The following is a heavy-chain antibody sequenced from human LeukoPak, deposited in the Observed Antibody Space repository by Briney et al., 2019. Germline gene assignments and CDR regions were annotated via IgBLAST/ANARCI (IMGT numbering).Heavy chain of an antibody. V-gene: IGHV3-23*01. D-gene: IGHD1-26*01. CDR1: GFTFGFFA. CDR3: AKARGATVNDPVDY. CDR2: FGGAGRGST. Sequence: GGSLRLSCAASGFTFGFFAMTWVRQAPGKGLEWVSSFGGAGRGSTYHSDSVKGRFTISRDDSKNTLYLQMNSLRIEDTAVYHCAKARGATVNDPVDYWGQGTLVTVSS. J-gene: IGHJ4*02.